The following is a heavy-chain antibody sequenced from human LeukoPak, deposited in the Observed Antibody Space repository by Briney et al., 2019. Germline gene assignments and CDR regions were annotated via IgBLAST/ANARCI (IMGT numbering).Heavy chain of an antibody. CDR1: GGSISSHF. CDR3: ARGALRTGYIDY. V-gene: IGHV4-59*11. J-gene: IGHJ4*02. Sequence: SETLSLTCTVSGGSISSHFWTWIRQPPGKGLEWIGFIYYSGGTNYNPSLKSRVTISLDTSKNLFSLKLNSVTAADTALFYCARGALRTGYIDYWGQGTLITVSS. D-gene: IGHD1-1*01. CDR2: IYYSGGT.